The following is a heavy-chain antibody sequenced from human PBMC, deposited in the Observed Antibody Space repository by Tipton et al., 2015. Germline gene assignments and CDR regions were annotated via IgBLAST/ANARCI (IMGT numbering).Heavy chain of an antibody. J-gene: IGHJ4*02. V-gene: IGHV4-59*01. D-gene: IGHD6-13*01. CDR1: GGSISRYY. Sequence: TLSLTCTVSGGSISRYYWSWIRQPPGKGLEWIGYIYYSGSTNYAPSLESRVTMSIDTSKRQFSLKLTSVTAADTAVYFCARAQGSAAPFDYWGQGTLVTVSS. CDR2: IYYSGST. CDR3: ARAQGSAAPFDY.